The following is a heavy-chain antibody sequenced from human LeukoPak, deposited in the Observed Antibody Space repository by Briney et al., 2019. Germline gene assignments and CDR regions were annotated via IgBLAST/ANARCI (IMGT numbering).Heavy chain of an antibody. D-gene: IGHD3-22*01. Sequence: GGSLRLSCAASGFTFSSYSMNWVRQAPGKGLEWVSSISSSSSYIYYTDSVKGRFTISRDNAKNSLYLQMNSLRAGTRLCNCARDHGVITMMNGGDYWGQGTLVTVSS. J-gene: IGHJ4*02. CDR3: ARDHGVITMMNGGDY. V-gene: IGHV3-21*01. CDR1: GFTFSSYS. CDR2: ISSSSSYI.